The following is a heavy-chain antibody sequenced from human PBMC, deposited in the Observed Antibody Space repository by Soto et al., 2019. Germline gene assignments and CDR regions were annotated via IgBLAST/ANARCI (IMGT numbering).Heavy chain of an antibody. V-gene: IGHV3-21*01. J-gene: IGHJ5*02. Sequence: GGSLRLSCAASGFTFSSYSMNWVRQAPGKGLEWVSSISSSSSYIYYADSVKGRFTISRDNAKNSLYLQMNSLRAEDTAVYYCARDLRGETYYDFWSGYYLGWFDPWGQGTLVNVS. D-gene: IGHD3-3*01. CDR1: GFTFSSYS. CDR2: ISSSSSYI. CDR3: ARDLRGETYYDFWSGYYLGWFDP.